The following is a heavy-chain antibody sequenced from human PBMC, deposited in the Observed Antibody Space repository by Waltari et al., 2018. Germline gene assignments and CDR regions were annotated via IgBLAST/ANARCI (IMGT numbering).Heavy chain of an antibody. J-gene: IGHJ4*02. D-gene: IGHD3-9*01. CDR1: GGTFSSYA. Sequence: QVQLVQSGAEVKKPGSSVKVSCKASGGTFSSYAISWVRQAPGQGLEWMGGIIPIFGTANYAQKFQGRVTITADKSTSTAYMELSSLRSEDTAVYYCARGYYDILTGYYSYYFDYWGQGTLVTVSS. CDR3: ARGYYDILTGYYSYYFDY. CDR2: IIPIFGTA. V-gene: IGHV1-69*14.